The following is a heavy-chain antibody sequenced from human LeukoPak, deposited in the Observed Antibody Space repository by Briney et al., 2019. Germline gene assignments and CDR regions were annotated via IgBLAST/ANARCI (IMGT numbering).Heavy chain of an antibody. D-gene: IGHD6-19*01. Sequence: GGSRRLSCAASGFTFSNAWMSWVRQAPGKGLEWVGRIKSKTDGGTTDYAAPVKGRFTISRDDSKNTLYLQMNSLKTEDTAVYYCTTEVPRIAVAGTSDYWGQGTLVTVSS. CDR1: GFTFSNAW. CDR2: IKSKTDGGTT. V-gene: IGHV3-15*01. CDR3: TTEVPRIAVAGTSDY. J-gene: IGHJ4*02.